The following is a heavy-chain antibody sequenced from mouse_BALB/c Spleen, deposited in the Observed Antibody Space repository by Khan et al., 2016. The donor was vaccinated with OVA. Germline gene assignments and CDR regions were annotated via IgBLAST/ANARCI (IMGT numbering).Heavy chain of an antibody. D-gene: IGHD3-3*01. CDR1: GYTFINYW. Sequence: QVRLQQSGAELAKPGASVKMSCKASGYTFINYWILWIKQRPGQGLEWIGYINPSTGYTEYNQNFKDKATLTADKSSSTAYMLQSSLTSEDSTVYYWARRGPRGDIDYWGQGTTLTGAS. CDR3: ARRGPRGDIDY. V-gene: IGHV1-7*01. J-gene: IGHJ2*01. CDR2: INPSTGYT.